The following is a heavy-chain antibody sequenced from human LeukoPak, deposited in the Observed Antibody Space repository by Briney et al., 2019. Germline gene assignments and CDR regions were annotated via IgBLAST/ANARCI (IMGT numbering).Heavy chain of an antibody. Sequence: SETLSLTCTVSGGSISSSCYYWGWIRQPPGKGLEWIGSIYYSGSTYYNPSLKSRVTISVDTSKNQFSLKLSSVTAADTAVYYCASDRIEVDAFDIRGQGTMVTVSS. J-gene: IGHJ3*02. CDR3: ASDRIEVDAFDI. CDR2: IYYSGST. D-gene: IGHD2-15*01. CDR1: GGSISSSCYY. V-gene: IGHV4-39*07.